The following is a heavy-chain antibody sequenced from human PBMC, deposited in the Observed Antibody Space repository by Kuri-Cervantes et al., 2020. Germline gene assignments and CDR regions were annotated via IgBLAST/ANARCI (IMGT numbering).Heavy chain of an antibody. D-gene: IGHD4-17*01. CDR3: ARAPGDYGLEGNNWFDP. J-gene: IGHJ5*02. CDR2: IYHSGST. V-gene: IGHV4-30-2*01. CDR1: GGSISSGGYY. Sequence: LRLSCTVSGGSISSGGYYWSWIRQHPGKGLEWIGYIYHSGSTYYNPSLKSRVTISVDRSKNQFSLKLSSVTAADTAVYYCARAPGDYGLEGNNWFDPWGQGTLVTVSS.